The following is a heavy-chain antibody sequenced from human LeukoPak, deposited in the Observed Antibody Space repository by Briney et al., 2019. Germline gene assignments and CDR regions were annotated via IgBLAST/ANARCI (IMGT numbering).Heavy chain of an antibody. CDR2: IRYSGSS. CDR1: AGSISSGGYY. Sequence: SETLSLTCTVSAGSISSGGYYWSWIRQLPGKGLEWIGYIRYSGSSYSTPSLKSRLSFSADTSKNQFSLELTSVTAADTAVYFCARRIPSGPLDSWGQGTLVTVSS. CDR3: ARRIPSGPLDS. J-gene: IGHJ4*02. V-gene: IGHV4-31*03.